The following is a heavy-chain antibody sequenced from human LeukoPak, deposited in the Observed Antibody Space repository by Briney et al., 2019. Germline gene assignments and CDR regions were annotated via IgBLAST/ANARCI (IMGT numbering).Heavy chain of an antibody. J-gene: IGHJ4*02. D-gene: IGHD6-19*01. CDR2: ISWNSGSI. Sequence: GGSLRLSCAASGFTFDDYAMHWVRQASGKGLEWVSGISWNSGSIGYADSVKGRFTISRDNAKNSLYLQMNSLRAEDTALYYCAKGRVAGLFDYWGQGTLVTVSS. CDR1: GFTFDDYA. V-gene: IGHV3-9*01. CDR3: AKGRVAGLFDY.